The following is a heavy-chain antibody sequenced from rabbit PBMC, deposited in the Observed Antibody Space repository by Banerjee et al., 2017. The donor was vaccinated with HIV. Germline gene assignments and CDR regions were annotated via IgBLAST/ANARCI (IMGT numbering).Heavy chain of an antibody. CDR1: GSDISRYS. Sequence: QEQMKENGGGLVKPGGNLKLTCTASGSDISRYSMCWVRQAPGKGLELIACIYNGDGSTYYASWVNGRFSISRSTSLNTVTLQMTSLTAADTATYFCVRDQAGSSYFVNLRGQGTLVTV. D-gene: IGHD8-1*01. CDR2: IYNGDGST. J-gene: IGHJ4*01. CDR3: VRDQAGSSYFVNL. V-gene: IGHV1S47*01.